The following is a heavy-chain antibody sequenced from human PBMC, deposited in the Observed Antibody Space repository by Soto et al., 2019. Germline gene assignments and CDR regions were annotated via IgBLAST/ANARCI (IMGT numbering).Heavy chain of an antibody. D-gene: IGHD2-15*01. V-gene: IGHV1-69*01. CDR1: GGTFSSSA. CDR3: ARIGDRSWFDS. CDR2: IIPMFGTA. Sequence: QVQLVQSGAEAKKPGSSVKVSCKASGGTFSSSAISWLRQAPGQGLEWTGGIIPMFGTADNAQKFQGRVTITADESTSTAYMELSSLRSEDTATYYCARIGDRSWFDSWGQGTLVTVSS. J-gene: IGHJ5*01.